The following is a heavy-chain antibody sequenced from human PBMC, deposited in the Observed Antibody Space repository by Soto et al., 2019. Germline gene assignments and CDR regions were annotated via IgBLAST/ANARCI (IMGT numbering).Heavy chain of an antibody. CDR1: AFSFSTSW. V-gene: IGHV3-74*01. D-gene: IGHD2-2*01. CDR3: ARDFPSGDSLVVPFNRGYYYYGMDV. Sequence: GGSLRLSCAASAFSFSTSWMHWVRQAPGEGLVWVSRINPDGRTINYADSVKGRFTISRDNARNTLYLQMNILRVEDTAVYYCARDFPSGDSLVVPFNRGYYYYGMDVWSQGTTVTVSS. CDR2: INPDGRTI. J-gene: IGHJ6*02.